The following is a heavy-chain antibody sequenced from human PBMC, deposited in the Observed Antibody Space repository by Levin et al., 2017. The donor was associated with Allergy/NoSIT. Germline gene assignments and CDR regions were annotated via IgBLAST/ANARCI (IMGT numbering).Heavy chain of an antibody. D-gene: IGHD6-19*01. Sequence: PGGSLRLSCAASGFTFSSYAMSWVRQAPGKGLEWVSAISGSGGSTYYADSVKGRFTISRDNSKNTLYLQMNSLRAEDTAVYYCAKVPSSSSGWYVDYFDYWGQGTLVTVSS. V-gene: IGHV3-23*01. CDR2: ISGSGGST. J-gene: IGHJ4*02. CDR3: AKVPSSSSGWYVDYFDY. CDR1: GFTFSSYA.